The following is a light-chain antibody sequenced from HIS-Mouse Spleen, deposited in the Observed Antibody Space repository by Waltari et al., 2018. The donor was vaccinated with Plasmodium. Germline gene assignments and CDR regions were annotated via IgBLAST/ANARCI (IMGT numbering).Light chain of an antibody. CDR2: QDS. Sequence: SYELTQPPSVSLSPGQTASITCSGAKLGDKYASCYQQKPGQSPVLVIYQDSKRPSGIPERFSGSNSGNTATLTISGTQAMDEADYYCQAWDSSTDYVFGTGTKVTVL. CDR3: QAWDSSTDYV. J-gene: IGLJ1*01. V-gene: IGLV3-1*01. CDR1: KLGDKY.